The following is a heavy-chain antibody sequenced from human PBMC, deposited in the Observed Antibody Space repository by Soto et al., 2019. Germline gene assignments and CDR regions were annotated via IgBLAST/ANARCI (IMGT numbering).Heavy chain of an antibody. D-gene: IGHD5-12*01. CDR2: IYYSGST. CDR3: ARDLPDGYNTTKYYFDY. J-gene: IGHJ4*02. V-gene: IGHV4-39*02. Sequence: ASETLSLTCTVSGGSISSSSYYWGWIRQPPGKGLEWIGSIYYSGSTYYNPSLKSRVTISVDTSKNQFSLKLSSVTAADTAVYYCARDLPDGYNTTKYYFDYWGQGTLVTVSS. CDR1: GGSISSSSYY.